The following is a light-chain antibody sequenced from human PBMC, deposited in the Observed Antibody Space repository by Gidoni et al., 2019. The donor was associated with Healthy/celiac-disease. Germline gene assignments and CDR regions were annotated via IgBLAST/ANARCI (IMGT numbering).Light chain of an antibody. V-gene: IGKV2-28*01. CDR3: MQALQTPPT. J-gene: IGKJ4*01. CDR1: QSLLHSNGYNY. Sequence: DIVMTPSPLSLPVTPEEPASISCRSSQSLLHSNGYNYLDWYLQKPGQSPQLLIYLGSNPAAGVPDRFSGSGSGTDFTLKISRVEAEDVGVYYCMQALQTPPTFGGGTKVEIK. CDR2: LGS.